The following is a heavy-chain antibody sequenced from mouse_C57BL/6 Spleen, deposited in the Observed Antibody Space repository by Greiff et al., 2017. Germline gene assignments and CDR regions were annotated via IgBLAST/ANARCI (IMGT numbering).Heavy chain of an antibody. J-gene: IGHJ2*01. CDR1: GYTFTTYP. D-gene: IGHD2-2*01. Sequence: QVQLQQSGAELVKPGASVKMSCKASGYTFTTYPIAWVKQNHGQGLEWIGDFHPYNDDTKYNEKFKGKATLTVEESSSTGYLELSRVTSDDSAVYYCALCLRQGFDYWGQGTTLTVSS. CDR3: ALCLRQGFDY. CDR2: FHPYNDDT. V-gene: IGHV1-47*01.